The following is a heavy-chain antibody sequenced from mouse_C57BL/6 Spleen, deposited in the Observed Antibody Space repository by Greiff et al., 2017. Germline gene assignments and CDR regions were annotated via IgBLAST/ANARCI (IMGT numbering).Heavy chain of an antibody. V-gene: IGHV1-63*01. D-gene: IGHD2-14*01. J-gene: IGHJ4*01. CDR2: IYPGGGYT. Sequence: QVQLQQSGAELVRPGTSVKMSCKASGYTFTNYWIGWAKQRPGHGLEWIGDIYPGGGYTNYNEKFKGKATLTADKSSSTAYMQFSSLTSEDSAIYDCAREEYEHAMDDWGQGTSVTVSS. CDR1: GYTFTNYW. CDR3: AREEYEHAMDD.